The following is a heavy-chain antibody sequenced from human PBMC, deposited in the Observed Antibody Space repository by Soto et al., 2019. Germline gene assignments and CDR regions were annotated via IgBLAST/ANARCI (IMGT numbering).Heavy chain of an antibody. V-gene: IGHV4-59*01. CDR3: ARESRSAMGATDY. CDR1: GGSISSYY. D-gene: IGHD1-26*01. Sequence: SETLSLTCTVSGGSISSYYWSWIRQPPGKGLEWIGYIYYSGSTNYNPSLKRRVTISVDTYKNQFSLKLSFVTAADTAVYYCARESRSAMGATDYWGQGTLVTVSS. CDR2: IYYSGST. J-gene: IGHJ4*02.